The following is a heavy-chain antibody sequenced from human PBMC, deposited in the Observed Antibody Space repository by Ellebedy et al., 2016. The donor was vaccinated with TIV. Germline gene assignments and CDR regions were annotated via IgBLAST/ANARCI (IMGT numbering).Heavy chain of an antibody. D-gene: IGHD3-9*01. CDR1: GFTFSTYW. V-gene: IGHV3-7*01. J-gene: IGHJ4*02. CDR3: ASIGTIRGSRETFDW. Sequence: GESLKISCAASGFTFSTYWMGWVRQAAGKGLEWVANTKQDGSEKYYVDSVMGRFTISRDNAKNSLYLQMSSLRVEDTAVYYCASIGTIRGSRETFDWWGQGTLVTVSS. CDR2: TKQDGSEK.